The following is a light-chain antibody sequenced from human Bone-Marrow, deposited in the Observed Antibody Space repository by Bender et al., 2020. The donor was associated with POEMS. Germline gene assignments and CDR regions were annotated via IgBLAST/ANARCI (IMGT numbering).Light chain of an antibody. CDR3: QSADSTGASRV. V-gene: IGLV3-25*03. Sequence: SYELKQPPSVSVSPGQTARITCSGDALPRQYAYWYQQRPGQAPSLLIYKDTERPSEIPGRFSGSSSGTQITLTISGVQAEDEADYYSQSADSTGASRVFGGGTKLTVL. J-gene: IGLJ2*01. CDR1: ALPRQY. CDR2: KDT.